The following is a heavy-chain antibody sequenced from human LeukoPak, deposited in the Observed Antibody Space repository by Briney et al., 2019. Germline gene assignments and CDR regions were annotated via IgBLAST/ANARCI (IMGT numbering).Heavy chain of an antibody. CDR2: ISSSGSTI. CDR1: GFTFSSYE. J-gene: IGHJ4*02. D-gene: IGHD6-19*01. CDR3: AKDQRSIAVAGYFDY. Sequence: PGGSLRLSCAASGFTFSSYEMNWVRQAPGKGLEWVSYISSSGSTIYYADSVKGRFTISRDNDKNSLYLQMNSLRAEDTAVYYCAKDQRSIAVAGYFDYWGQGTLVTVSS. V-gene: IGHV3-48*03.